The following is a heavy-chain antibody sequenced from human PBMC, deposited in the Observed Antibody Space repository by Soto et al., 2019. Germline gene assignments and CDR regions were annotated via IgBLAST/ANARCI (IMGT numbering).Heavy chain of an antibody. D-gene: IGHD6-25*01. Sequence: ETLSLTCTVSGGSISSYYWSWIRQPAGKGLEWIGRIYTSGSTNYNPSLKSRVTMSVDTSKNQFSLKLSSVTAADTAVYYCARGNAARPITYYGMDVWGQGTTVTVSS. J-gene: IGHJ6*02. CDR1: GGSISSYY. CDR2: IYTSGST. V-gene: IGHV4-4*07. CDR3: ARGNAARPITYYGMDV.